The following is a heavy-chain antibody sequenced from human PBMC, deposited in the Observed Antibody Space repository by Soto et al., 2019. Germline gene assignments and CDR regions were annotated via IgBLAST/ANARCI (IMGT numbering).Heavy chain of an antibody. CDR2: VSAYNGNT. CDR3: ATKDDHKDDQPYYYGMDV. J-gene: IGHJ6*02. V-gene: IGHV1-18*04. D-gene: IGHD3-16*01. CDR1: GYTFTSYG. Sequence: VASVKVSCKASGYTFTSYGISWVRQAPGQGLEWMGWVSAYNGNTNYAQKLQGRVAITKDPGTSTAHMELRSLRSDDAAVYFCATKDDHKDDQPYYYGMDVWGQGTTVTVSS.